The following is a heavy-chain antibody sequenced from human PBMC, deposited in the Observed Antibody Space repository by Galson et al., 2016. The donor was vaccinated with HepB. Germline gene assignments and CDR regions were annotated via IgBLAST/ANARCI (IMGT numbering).Heavy chain of an antibody. Sequence: SLRLSCADSGFTFSSYGMHWVRQAPGKGLEWVAVISYDGSNKYYADSVKGRFTISRDNSKNTLYLQMNSLRAEDTAVYYCAKSGRYYGVDHFDYWGQGTLVTVSS. J-gene: IGHJ4*02. D-gene: IGHD4-17*01. V-gene: IGHV3-30*18. CDR3: AKSGRYYGVDHFDY. CDR2: ISYDGSNK. CDR1: GFTFSSYG.